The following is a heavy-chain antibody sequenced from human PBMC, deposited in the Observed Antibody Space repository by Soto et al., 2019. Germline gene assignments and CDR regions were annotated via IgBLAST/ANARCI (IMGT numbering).Heavy chain of an antibody. J-gene: IGHJ4*02. V-gene: IGHV3-11*06. Sequence: PGGSLRLACAASVFNFSDHYMNWIRQAPGKGLEWLGYSSNSGSFTRYADSVKGRFSISRDNAKNSLYLQINSLRGDDTAIYYCVRSGDNYNLLDYWGQGTTVTVSS. D-gene: IGHD1-1*01. CDR2: SSNSGSFT. CDR1: VFNFSDHY. CDR3: VRSGDNYNLLDY.